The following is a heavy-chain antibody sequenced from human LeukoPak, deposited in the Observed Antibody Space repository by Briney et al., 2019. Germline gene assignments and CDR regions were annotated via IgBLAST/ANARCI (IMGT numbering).Heavy chain of an antibody. J-gene: IGHJ6*02. V-gene: IGHV3-30*03. D-gene: IGHD3-16*02. CDR1: GFTFSSYG. CDR2: ISYDGSNK. CDR3: AREGGLSDYGMDV. Sequence: GGSLRLSCAASGFTFSSYGMHWVRQAPGKGLEWVAVISYDGSNKYYADSVKGRFTISRDNSKNTLYLQMNSLRAEDTAVYYCAREGGLSDYGMDVWGQGTTVTVSS.